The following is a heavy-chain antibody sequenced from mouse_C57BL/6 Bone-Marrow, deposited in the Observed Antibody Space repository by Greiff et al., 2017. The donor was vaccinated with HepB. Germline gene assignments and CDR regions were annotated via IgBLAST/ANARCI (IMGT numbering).Heavy chain of an antibody. CDR1: GFTFSSYG. CDR2: ISSGGSYT. CDR3: ARQAYYSNYDYFDY. J-gene: IGHJ2*01. V-gene: IGHV5-6*01. D-gene: IGHD2-5*01. Sequence: EVKLVESGGDLVKPGGSLKLSCAASGFTFSSYGMSWVRQTPDKRLEWVATISSGGSYTYYPDSVKGRFTISRDNAKNTLYLQMSSLKSEDTAMYYCARQAYYSNYDYFDYWGQGTTLTVSS.